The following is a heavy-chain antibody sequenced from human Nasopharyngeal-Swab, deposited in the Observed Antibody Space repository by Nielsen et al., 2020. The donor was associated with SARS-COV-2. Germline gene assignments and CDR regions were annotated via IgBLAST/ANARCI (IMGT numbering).Heavy chain of an antibody. CDR2: IIPILGIA. CDR1: GGTFSSYA. V-gene: IGHV1-69*04. J-gene: IGHJ3*02. Sequence: SVKVSCKASGGTFSSYAISWVRQAPGQGLEWMGRIIPILGIANYAQKFQGRVTITADKSTSTAYMELSSLRSEDTAVYYCASGSLGELSHSDAFDIWGQGTMVTVSS. CDR3: ASGSLGELSHSDAFDI. D-gene: IGHD3-16*02.